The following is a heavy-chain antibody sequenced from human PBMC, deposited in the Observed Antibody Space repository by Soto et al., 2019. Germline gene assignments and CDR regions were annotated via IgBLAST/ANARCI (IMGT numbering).Heavy chain of an antibody. CDR1: GFTFSSYA. Sequence: EVQLLESGGGLVQPGGSLRLSCAASGFTFSSYAMSWVRQAPGQGLEWVSGISGSGGTIHHADSVKGRFTISRDNSKNTLHLQMNSLRAEDTAVYYCARDGTTYYYDSSGYYMHAFDIWGQGTMVTVSS. CDR2: ISGSGGTI. J-gene: IGHJ3*02. CDR3: ARDGTTYYYDSSGYYMHAFDI. V-gene: IGHV3-23*01. D-gene: IGHD3-22*01.